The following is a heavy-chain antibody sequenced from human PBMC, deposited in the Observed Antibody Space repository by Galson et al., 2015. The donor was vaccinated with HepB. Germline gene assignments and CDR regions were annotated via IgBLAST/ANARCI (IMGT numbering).Heavy chain of an antibody. CDR1: GDSIRNDRW. CDR2: AYHSGGT. CDR3: ARAKEGRGYFDY. J-gene: IGHJ4*02. Sequence: LTCAVSGDSIRNDRWWSWVRQPPGEGLEWIGEAYHSGGTNYRPSLKSRVTISVDKSKNQFSLKLTSVTAADTAVYYCARAKEGRGYFDYWGQGTLVTVSS. V-gene: IGHV4-4*02. D-gene: IGHD3-10*01.